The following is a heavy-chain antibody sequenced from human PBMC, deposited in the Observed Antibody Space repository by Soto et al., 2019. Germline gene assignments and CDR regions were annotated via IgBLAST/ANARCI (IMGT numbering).Heavy chain of an antibody. CDR3: ARHRGPMVRRVITNRFDP. CDR2: IYYSGST. V-gene: IGHV4-39*01. CDR1: GGSISSSSYY. D-gene: IGHD3-10*01. J-gene: IGHJ5*02. Sequence: SVTRSLTCTVSGGSISSSSYYWGWIRQPPGKWLEWIGSIYYSGSTYYNPSLKSRVTISVDTSKNQFSLKLSSVTAADTAVYYSARHRGPMVRRVITNRFDPWGQGTLVTFYS.